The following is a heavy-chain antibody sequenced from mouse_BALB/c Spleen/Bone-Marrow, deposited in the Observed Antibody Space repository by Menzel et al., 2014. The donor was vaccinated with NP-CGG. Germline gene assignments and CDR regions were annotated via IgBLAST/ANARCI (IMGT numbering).Heavy chain of an antibody. CDR2: ISSGSSTI. CDR1: GFTFSSFG. CDR3: ARSGSSSGFFDY. Sequence: LQGSGGSLSQPGGSRKLSCAASGFTFSSFGMHWVRQAPEKGLEWVAYISSGSSTIYYADTVMGRFTISRDNPKNTLFLQMTSLRSEDTAMYYCARSGSSSGFFDYWGQGPPLTVSS. J-gene: IGHJ2*01. V-gene: IGHV5-17*02. D-gene: IGHD1-1*01.